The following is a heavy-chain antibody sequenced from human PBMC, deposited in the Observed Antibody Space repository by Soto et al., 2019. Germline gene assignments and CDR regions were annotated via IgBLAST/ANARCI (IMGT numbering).Heavy chain of an antibody. V-gene: IGHV3-9*02. J-gene: IGHJ4*02. CDR2: ISSNSDTI. D-gene: IGHD4-17*01. Sequence: EVQLVESGGGLVQPGRSLRLSYVAFGFTADDYALHWVRQAPGKGLEWVSGISSNSDTIHYADSVKGRFTISRDNAKNSLFLQMNSLRPEDTAVYYCAKDMKWGGMTTIHYFDSWGQGTLVTVSS. CDR1: GFTADDYA. CDR3: AKDMKWGGMTTIHYFDS.